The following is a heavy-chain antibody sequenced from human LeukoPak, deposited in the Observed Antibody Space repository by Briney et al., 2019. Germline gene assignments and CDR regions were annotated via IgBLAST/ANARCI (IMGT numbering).Heavy chain of an antibody. V-gene: IGHV4-39*07. D-gene: IGHD5-24*01. J-gene: IGHJ2*01. Sequence: PSETLSLTCTVSGDSISRDSYYWAWIRQPPGKGLEWIDTIYNSGMTYYNPSLKSRVTISVDTSKNQFSLKLSSVTAADTAVYYCAGRWLQFNFNWYFDLWGRGTLVTVSS. CDR2: IYNSGMT. CDR3: AGRWLQFNFNWYFDL. CDR1: GDSISRDSYY.